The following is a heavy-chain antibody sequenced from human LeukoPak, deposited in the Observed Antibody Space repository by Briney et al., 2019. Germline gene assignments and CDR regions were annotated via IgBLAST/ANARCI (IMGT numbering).Heavy chain of an antibody. CDR3: AKTRPLDSSSWSHGDY. V-gene: IGHV3-33*06. CDR1: GFTFSSYG. D-gene: IGHD6-13*01. J-gene: IGHJ4*02. CDR2: IWYDGSNK. Sequence: GGSLRLSCAASGFTFSSYGMHWVRQAPGKGLEWVALIWYDGSNKYYADSVKGRFTISRDNSKNTLYLQMNSLRAEDTAVYYCAKTRPLDSSSWSHGDYWGQGTLVTVSS.